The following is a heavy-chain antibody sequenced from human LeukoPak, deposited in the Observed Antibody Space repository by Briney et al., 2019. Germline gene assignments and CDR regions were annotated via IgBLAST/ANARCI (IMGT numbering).Heavy chain of an antibody. D-gene: IGHD3-10*01. CDR1: GYTFTSYA. Sequence: ASVKVSCKASGYTFTSYAMHWVRQAPGQRLEWMGWINAGKGNTKYSQKFQGRVTITRDTSASTAYMELSSLRSEDTAVYYCARDRHYYGSGSYYKLDYWGQGTLVTVSS. J-gene: IGHJ4*02. CDR3: ARDRHYYGSGSYYKLDY. V-gene: IGHV1-3*01. CDR2: INAGKGNT.